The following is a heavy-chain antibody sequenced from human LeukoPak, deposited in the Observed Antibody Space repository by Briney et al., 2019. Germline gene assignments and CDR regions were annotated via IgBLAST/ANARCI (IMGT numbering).Heavy chain of an antibody. J-gene: IGHJ6*02. CDR1: GGSFSGYY. Sequence: SETLSLTCAVYGGSFSGYYWSWIRQPPGKGLEWIGEINHSGSTNYNPSLKSRVTISVDTSKNQFSLKLSSVTAADTAVYYCARVGVVASGMDVWGQGTTVTVSS. CDR3: ARVGVVASGMDV. V-gene: IGHV4-34*01. CDR2: INHSGST. D-gene: IGHD2-2*01.